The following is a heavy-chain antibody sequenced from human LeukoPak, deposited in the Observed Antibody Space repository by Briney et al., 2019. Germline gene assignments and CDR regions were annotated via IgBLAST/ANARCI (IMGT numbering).Heavy chain of an antibody. CDR1: GFTFSSYE. D-gene: IGHD4-17*01. V-gene: IGHV3-48*03. CDR2: ISSSGSTI. J-gene: IGHJ4*02. Sequence: GGSLRLSCAASGFTFSSYEMNWVRQAPGKGLEWVSYISSSGSTIYYADSVKGRFTISRDNAKNSLYLQMNSLRAEDTAVYYCARDGYGDYSRNYFDYWGQGTLVIVSS. CDR3: ARDGYGDYSRNYFDY.